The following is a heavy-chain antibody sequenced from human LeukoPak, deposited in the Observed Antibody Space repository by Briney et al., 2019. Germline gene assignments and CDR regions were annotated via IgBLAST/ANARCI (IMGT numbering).Heavy chain of an antibody. D-gene: IGHD3-22*01. CDR2: IYPGDSDT. J-gene: IGHJ4*02. Sequence: PGESLKIFCKGSGYSFTSYWIGWVRQMPGKGLEWRGIIYPGDSDTRYSPSFQGQVTISADKSISTAYLQWSSLKASDTAMYYCAIRDDSSGYYYGYWGQGTLVTVSS. CDR1: GYSFTSYW. V-gene: IGHV5-51*01. CDR3: AIRDDSSGYYYGY.